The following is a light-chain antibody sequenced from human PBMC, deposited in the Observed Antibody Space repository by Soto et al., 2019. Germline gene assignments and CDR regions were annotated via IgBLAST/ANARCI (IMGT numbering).Light chain of an antibody. Sequence: QSVLTQPPSASGTPGQRGTISCSGSSSNIGHNPVNWYQQLPGTAPKLLIYSNSHRPSGVPVRFSGSKSGTSASLAISGLQSEDEADYYCAAWDDSLTGSWVFGGGTKLTVL. CDR2: SNS. J-gene: IGLJ3*02. CDR3: AAWDDSLTGSWV. V-gene: IGLV1-44*01. CDR1: SSNIGHNP.